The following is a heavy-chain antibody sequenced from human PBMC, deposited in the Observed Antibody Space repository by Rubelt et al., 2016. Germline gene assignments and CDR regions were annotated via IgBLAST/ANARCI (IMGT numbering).Heavy chain of an antibody. CDR1: GYSFTSYW. J-gene: IGHJ4*02. V-gene: IGHV5-10-1*03. CDR2: IDPSDSYT. Sequence: EVQLVQSGAEVKKPGESLRISCKGSGYSFTSYWISWVRQMPGNGLEWMGRIDPSDSYTNYSPSFPGHVTISADKSISTAYLQWSSLKASDTAMYYCAIYDFWSGYYLDYWGQGTLVTVSS. D-gene: IGHD3-3*01. CDR3: AIYDFWSGYYLDY.